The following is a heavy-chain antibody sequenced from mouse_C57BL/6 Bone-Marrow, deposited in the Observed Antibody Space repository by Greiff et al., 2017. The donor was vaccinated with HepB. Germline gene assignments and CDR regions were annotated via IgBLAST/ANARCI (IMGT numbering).Heavy chain of an antibody. CDR3: ANYGNYPFDY. J-gene: IGHJ2*01. CDR2: INPNNGGT. CDR1: GYTFTDYY. Sequence: VQLQQSGPELVKPGASVKISCKASGYTFTDYYMNWVKQSHGKSLEWIGDINPNNGGTSYNQKFKGKATLTVDKSSSTAYMELRSLTSEDSAVYYCANYGNYPFDYWGQGTTLTVSS. D-gene: IGHD2-1*01. V-gene: IGHV1-26*01.